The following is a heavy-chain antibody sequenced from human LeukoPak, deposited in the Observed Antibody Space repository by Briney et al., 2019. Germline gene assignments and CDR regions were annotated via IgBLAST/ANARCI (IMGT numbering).Heavy chain of an antibody. J-gene: IGHJ4*02. D-gene: IGHD3-16*01. V-gene: IGHV3-7*01. CDR1: GFTLGSSS. Sequence: GGSLRLSCAASGFTLGSSSMSWVRQAPGQGLQWVAHINQDGSETDYVDSVKGRSTISRENAKNPLYLQMESLRADDSALYYCATRKCLGCQLFYLVYWGQGSLVTVSS. CDR3: ATRKCLGCQLFYLVY. CDR2: INQDGSET.